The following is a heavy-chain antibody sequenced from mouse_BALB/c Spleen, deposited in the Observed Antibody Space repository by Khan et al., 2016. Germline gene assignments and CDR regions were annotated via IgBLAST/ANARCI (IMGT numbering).Heavy chain of an antibody. D-gene: IGHD2-1*01. CDR3: ERSDGNFDY. CDR2: ISPGSGNV. Sequence: QVQLQQSGPELVKPGASVKMSCKASGYTFTDYVMSWVRPLPGQGLEWIGDISPGSGNVYYSANFKDKASLTADKSSNPAYRPLRSITSEESAVYSWERSDGNFDYGGQGTTLTV. V-gene: IGHV1-77*01. CDR1: GYTFTDYV. J-gene: IGHJ2*01.